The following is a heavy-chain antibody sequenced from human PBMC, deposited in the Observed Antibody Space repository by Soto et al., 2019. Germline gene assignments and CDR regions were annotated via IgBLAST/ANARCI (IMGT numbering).Heavy chain of an antibody. CDR1: GFMFGSHT. Sequence: EVQLVESGGGLVKPGGSLRLSCAASGFMFGSHTMTWVRQAQGKGLEWVASISSVSSYIYYADSVKGRFTISRDNAKDSLYLQMDSLRAEDTAVFFCAREVVGPTTNWFDPWGQGTLVTVSS. J-gene: IGHJ5*02. V-gene: IGHV3-21*06. CDR2: ISSVSSYI. CDR3: AREVVGPTTNWFDP. D-gene: IGHD1-26*01.